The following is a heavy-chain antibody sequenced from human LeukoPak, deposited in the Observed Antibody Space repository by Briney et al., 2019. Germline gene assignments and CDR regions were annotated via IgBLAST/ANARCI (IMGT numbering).Heavy chain of an antibody. CDR3: VKGSGTNDYGMDT. CDR2: IVYDGSHQ. V-gene: IGHV3-30*18. CDR1: GFTFNRCG. Sequence: GGSLRLSCAAPGFTFNRCGMPWVRQAPGKGLEWVAVIVYDGSHQYYTDSVEGRFTISRDNSKNTVFLQMDSLRAEDTGVYYCVKGSGTNDYGMDTWGQGTTVTVPS. J-gene: IGHJ6*02. D-gene: IGHD3-10*01.